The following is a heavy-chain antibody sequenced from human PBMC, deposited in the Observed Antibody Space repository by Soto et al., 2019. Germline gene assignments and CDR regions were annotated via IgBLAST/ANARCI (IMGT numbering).Heavy chain of an antibody. CDR3: AAGAYSSSWFPPFDP. Sequence: ASVKVSCKASGYTFTRYYIHCVRQAPAQGPEWMGRINPDGGRTTYAQNFNGRLTTTRDTSASTVYMELSSLKFEDTAMYYCAAGAYSSSWFPPFDPAGRGTLLTFSS. V-gene: IGHV1-46*01. CDR2: INPDGGRT. CDR1: GYTFTRYY. D-gene: IGHD6-6*01. J-gene: IGHJ5*02.